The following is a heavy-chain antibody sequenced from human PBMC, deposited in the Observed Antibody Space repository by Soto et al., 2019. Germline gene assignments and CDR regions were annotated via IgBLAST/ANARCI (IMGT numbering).Heavy chain of an antibody. CDR1: GGTFSSYA. J-gene: IGHJ4*02. V-gene: IGHV1-69*06. Sequence: QVQLVQSGAEVKKPGSSVKVSCKASGGTFSSYAISWVRQAPGQGLEWMGAIIPIFGTANYAQKFQGRITITADKSTSTAYMELSSLRSEDTAVYYCAGGLRVVAAATLDYWGQGTLVTVSS. CDR2: IIPIFGTA. D-gene: IGHD2-15*01. CDR3: AGGLRVVAAATLDY.